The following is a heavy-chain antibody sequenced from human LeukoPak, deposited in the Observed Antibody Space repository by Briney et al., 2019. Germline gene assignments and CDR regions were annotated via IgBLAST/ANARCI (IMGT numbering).Heavy chain of an antibody. D-gene: IGHD3-16*01. Sequence: GGSLRLSCAASGFTLSSYNMNWVRQAPGKGLEWISYITTSIDIISYADSVEGRFTISRDNAKNSLYLQMDSLRDEDTAVYYCVRDHDYYFGYWGQGILVTVSA. J-gene: IGHJ4*02. CDR1: GFTLSSYN. CDR3: VRDHDYYFGY. V-gene: IGHV3-48*02. CDR2: ITTSIDII.